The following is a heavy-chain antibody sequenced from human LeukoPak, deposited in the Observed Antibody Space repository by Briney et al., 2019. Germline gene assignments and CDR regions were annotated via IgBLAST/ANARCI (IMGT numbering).Heavy chain of an antibody. CDR3: ARKLRSHDAFDI. Sequence: SVKVSCKASGGTFSSYAISWVRQAPGQGLEWMGGIIPIFGTANYAQKLQGRVTMTTDTSTSTAYMELRSLRSDDTAVYYCARKLRSHDAFDIWGQGTMVTVSS. D-gene: IGHD4-23*01. V-gene: IGHV1-69*05. CDR2: IIPIFGTA. J-gene: IGHJ3*02. CDR1: GGTFSSYA.